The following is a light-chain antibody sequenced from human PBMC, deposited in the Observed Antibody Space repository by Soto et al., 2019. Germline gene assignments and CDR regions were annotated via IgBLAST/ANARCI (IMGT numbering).Light chain of an antibody. CDR3: ASYSGRYTFV. CDR2: EVS. J-gene: IGLJ1*01. CDR1: SSDIGGYNY. V-gene: IGLV2-14*01. Sequence: QSVLTQPASVSGSPGQSITISCTGTSSDIGGYNYVSWYQQHPGQAPKLMIFEVSNRPSGVSNRFSGSKSGNTASLTISGLQPEDEADYYCASYSGRYTFVFGTGTKLTVL.